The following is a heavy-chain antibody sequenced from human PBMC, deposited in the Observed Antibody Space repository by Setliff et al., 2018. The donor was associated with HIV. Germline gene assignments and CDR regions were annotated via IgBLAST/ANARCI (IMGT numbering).Heavy chain of an antibody. CDR2: INPNSDNT. J-gene: IGHJ6*03. Sequence: ASVKVSCKASGYAFNSYTLNWVRQTTGRGLEWMGWINPNSDNTAYAQKFQGRLTMTRNTSTGTVYMELSSLRSEDTAVYYCARIGRTPYYYYYMDVWGKGTTVTVS. V-gene: IGHV1-8*01. D-gene: IGHD2-15*01. CDR3: ARIGRTPYYYYYMDV. CDR1: GYAFNSYT.